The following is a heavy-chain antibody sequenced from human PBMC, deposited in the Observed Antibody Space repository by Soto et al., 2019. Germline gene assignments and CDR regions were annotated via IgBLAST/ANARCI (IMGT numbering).Heavy chain of an antibody. Sequence: QVQLVQSGAEVRRPGSSVKVSCKASGGAFSNYAISWVRQAPGQGLEWMGGILPIFGPANYAQKFQGRVTITADVSTSTAYMELSSLRSDDTAVYYCAREEGYWGQGTLVTVSS. CDR2: ILPIFGPA. J-gene: IGHJ4*02. V-gene: IGHV1-69*12. CDR1: GGAFSNYA. CDR3: AREEGY.